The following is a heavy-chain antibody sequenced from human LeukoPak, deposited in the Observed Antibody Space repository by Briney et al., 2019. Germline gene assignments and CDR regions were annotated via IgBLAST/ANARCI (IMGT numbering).Heavy chain of an antibody. J-gene: IGHJ6*03. CDR3: AGDPGISSSWYPGAMDV. Sequence: PGGSLRLSCEASGFTFSSYSMNWVRQAPGKGLEWVSYISFSSATIHYADSVKGRFTISRDNAKNSLYLQMNSLRAEDTAVYYCAGDPGISSSWYPGAMDVWGKGTTVTISS. V-gene: IGHV3-48*01. D-gene: IGHD6-13*01. CDR2: ISFSSATI. CDR1: GFTFSSYS.